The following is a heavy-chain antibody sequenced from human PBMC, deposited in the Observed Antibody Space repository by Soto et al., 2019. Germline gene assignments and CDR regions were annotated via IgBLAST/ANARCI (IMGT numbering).Heavy chain of an antibody. J-gene: IGHJ6*03. V-gene: IGHV3-23*01. CDR2: ISGSGCST. Sequence: GGSLRLSCAASGFTFSSYAMSWVRQAPGKGLEWVSAISGSGCSTYYADSVKGRFTISRDNSKNTLYLQMNSLRAEDTAVYYCAKKATQDFYYYYMDVWGKGTTVTVSS. D-gene: IGHD1-26*01. CDR3: AKKATQDFYYYYMDV. CDR1: GFTFSSYA.